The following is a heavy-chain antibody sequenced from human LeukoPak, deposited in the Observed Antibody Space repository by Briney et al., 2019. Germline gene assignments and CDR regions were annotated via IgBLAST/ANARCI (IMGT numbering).Heavy chain of an antibody. J-gene: IGHJ6*03. CDR1: GGSISSSSYY. V-gene: IGHV4-39*01. CDR2: IYYSGST. Sequence: SETLSLTCTVSGGSISSSSYYWGWIRQPPGKGLEWIGSIYYSGSTYYNPSLKSRVTISVDTSKNQFSLKLSSVTAADTAVYYCARHSEIVGATRSLYYYMDVWGKGTTVTVSS. D-gene: IGHD1-26*01. CDR3: ARHSEIVGATRSLYYYMDV.